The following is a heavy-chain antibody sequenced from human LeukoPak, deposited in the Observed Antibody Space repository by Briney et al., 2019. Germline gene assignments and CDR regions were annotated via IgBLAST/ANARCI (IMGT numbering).Heavy chain of an antibody. Sequence: ATVKASCKASGYTFTSYYMHWVRQAPGQGLEWMGIINPRGGSTSYAQKFQGRVTMTRDMSTSTVYMELSSLRSEDTAVYYCARGPSGDYYDSSYFDYWGQGTLVTVSS. CDR1: GYTFTSYY. V-gene: IGHV1-46*01. CDR3: ARGPSGDYYDSSYFDY. D-gene: IGHD3-22*01. CDR2: INPRGGST. J-gene: IGHJ4*02.